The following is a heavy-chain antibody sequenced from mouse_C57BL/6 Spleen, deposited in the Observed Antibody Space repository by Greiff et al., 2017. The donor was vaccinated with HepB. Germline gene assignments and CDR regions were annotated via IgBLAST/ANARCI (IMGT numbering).Heavy chain of an antibody. J-gene: IGHJ3*01. CDR3: ARQGDSPFAY. V-gene: IGHV5-17*01. CDR1: GFTFSDYG. Sequence: EVKLMESGGGLVKPGGSLKLSCAASGFTFSDYGMHWVRQAPEKGLEWVAYISSGSSTIYYADTVKGRFTISRDNAKNTLFLQMTSLRSEDTAMYYCARQGDSPFAYWGQGTLVTVSA. CDR2: ISSGSSTI.